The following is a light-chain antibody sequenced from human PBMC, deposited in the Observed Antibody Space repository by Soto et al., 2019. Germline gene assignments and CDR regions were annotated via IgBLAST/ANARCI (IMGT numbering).Light chain of an antibody. CDR2: AVS. V-gene: IGKV3-20*01. J-gene: IGKJ1*01. CDR1: ESVSDSQ. Sequence: EIVLTQSPGTLSLSPGERATLSCRTSESVSDSQLAWYQQKPGQAPRLLIYAVSTRATGLADRFSGSGSGTGFKLTISTLQTEDFAVYYYQQYGSSRWTFGHGTKVEIK. CDR3: QQYGSSRWT.